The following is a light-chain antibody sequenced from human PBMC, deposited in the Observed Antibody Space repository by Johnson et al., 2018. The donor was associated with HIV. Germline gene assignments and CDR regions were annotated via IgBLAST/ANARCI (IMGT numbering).Light chain of an antibody. V-gene: IGLV1-51*01. Sequence: QSVLTQPPSVSAAPRQKVTISCSGSSSNIGINYVSWYQQLPGTAHKLLIYDNNKRPSGIPDRFTASKSGTSATLGITGLQTGDEANYFCGTWDTILQTFVFGTGTEVSVL. CDR2: DNN. CDR1: SSNIGINY. CDR3: GTWDTILQTFV. J-gene: IGLJ1*01.